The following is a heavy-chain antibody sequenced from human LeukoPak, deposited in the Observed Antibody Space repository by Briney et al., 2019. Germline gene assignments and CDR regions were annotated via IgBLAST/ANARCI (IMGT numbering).Heavy chain of an antibody. CDR3: ARVADYGGNSAPNWFDP. CDR2: MKPNSGNT. Sequence: ASVKVSCKASGYTFTSYDINWVRQATGQGRGWMGWMKPNSGNTGYAQKFQGRVTMTRNTSITTAYMELSSLRSEDTAVYYCARVADYGGNSAPNWFDPWGQGTLVTVSS. D-gene: IGHD4-23*01. V-gene: IGHV1-8*01. CDR1: GYTFTSYD. J-gene: IGHJ5*02.